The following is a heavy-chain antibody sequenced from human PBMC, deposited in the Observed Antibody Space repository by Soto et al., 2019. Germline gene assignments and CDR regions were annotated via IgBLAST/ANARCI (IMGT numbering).Heavy chain of an antibody. CDR2: INQDGSET. CDR1: GFTFYNDW. D-gene: IGHD2-2*01. J-gene: IGHJ4*02. CDR3: CSGTWTTEH. V-gene: IGHV3-7*01. Sequence: SLRLSCAASGFTFYNDWMTWVRQAPGKGLEWVTNINQDGSETYYVDSMKGRFTISRDNAKNSLFLQMESLRAEDTAVYYCCSGTWTTEHWGQGILVTVSS.